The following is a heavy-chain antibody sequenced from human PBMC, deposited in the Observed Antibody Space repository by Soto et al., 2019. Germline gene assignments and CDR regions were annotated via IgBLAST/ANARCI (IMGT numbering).Heavy chain of an antibody. J-gene: IGHJ4*02. CDR2: INPSGGST. CDR3: ARGFSSGWPFGY. V-gene: IGHV1-46*01. D-gene: IGHD6-19*01. Sequence: QVQLVQSGAEVKKPGASVKVSCKASGYTFTNYYMHWVRQAPGQGLEWMGIINPSGGSTTYAQKSXGXXTMTRDTSTSTVYMELSSLRSEDTAVYYCARGFSSGWPFGYWGQGTPVTVSS. CDR1: GYTFTNYY.